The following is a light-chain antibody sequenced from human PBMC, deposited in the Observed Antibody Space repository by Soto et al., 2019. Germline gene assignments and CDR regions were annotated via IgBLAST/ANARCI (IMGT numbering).Light chain of an antibody. V-gene: IGKV3-11*01. CDR2: DAS. CDR1: QSVSSY. J-gene: IGKJ4*01. CDR3: QQRSNWPFLT. Sequence: EIVLTQSPATLSLSPGERATLSCRASQSVSSYLAWYQQKPGQAPGLLIYDASNRATGIPARFSGSGSGTDFHLTISSLEPEDFAVYYCQQRSNWPFLTFGGGTKVEIK.